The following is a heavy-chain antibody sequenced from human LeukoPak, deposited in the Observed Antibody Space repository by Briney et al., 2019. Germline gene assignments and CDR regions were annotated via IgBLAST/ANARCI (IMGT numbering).Heavy chain of an antibody. CDR2: IYYSGST. CDR3: ARMGPPLRGVRYYYYMDV. D-gene: IGHD3-10*01. Sequence: SETLSLTCNVSGGSISSYYWSWIRQPPGKGLEWIGYIYYSGSTNYNPSLKSRATISVDTSKNPFSLKLTSVTAADTAVYYCARMGPPLRGVRYYYYMDVWGKGTTVTVSS. V-gene: IGHV4-59*01. CDR1: GGSISSYY. J-gene: IGHJ6*03.